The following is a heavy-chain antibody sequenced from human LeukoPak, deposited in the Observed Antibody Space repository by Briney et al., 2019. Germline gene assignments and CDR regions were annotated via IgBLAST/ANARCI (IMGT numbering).Heavy chain of an antibody. Sequence: PSETLSLTCTVSGGSISSYYWSWIRQPPGKGLEWIGYIYYSGSTNHNPSLKSRVTISVDTSKNQFSLKLSSVTAADTAVYYCARVIAVAGNAFDIWGQGTMVTVSS. D-gene: IGHD6-19*01. V-gene: IGHV4-59*01. CDR3: ARVIAVAGNAFDI. CDR2: IYYSGST. J-gene: IGHJ3*02. CDR1: GGSISSYY.